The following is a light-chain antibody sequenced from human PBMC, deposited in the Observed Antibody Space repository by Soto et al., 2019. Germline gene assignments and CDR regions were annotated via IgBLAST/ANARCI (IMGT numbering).Light chain of an antibody. Sequence: DIQMTQSPSSLSASVGDRVTITCRASQGIRDALGWYQQKPGKGPKRLIYSASSLQNGVPARFSGSGSETVCTLTISRLQPEEFETYCCLQHSDCPFTFGPGTRLEV. V-gene: IGKV1-17*01. CDR3: LQHSDCPFT. CDR1: QGIRDA. CDR2: SAS. J-gene: IGKJ2*01.